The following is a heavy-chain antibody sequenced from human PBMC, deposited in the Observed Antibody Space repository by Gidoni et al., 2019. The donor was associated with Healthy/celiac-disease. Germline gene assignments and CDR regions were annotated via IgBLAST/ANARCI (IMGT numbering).Heavy chain of an antibody. CDR2: IRSKAYGGTT. CDR1: GFTFGDYA. CDR3: TSSGKRSDAFDI. Sequence: EVQLVESGGGLVKPGRSLRLSCTASGFTFGDYAMSWFRQAPGKGLEWVGFIRSKAYGGTTEYAASVKGRFTISRDDSKSIAYLQMNSLKTEDTAVYYCTSSGKRSDAFDIWGQGTMVTVSS. D-gene: IGHD1-26*01. V-gene: IGHV3-49*05. J-gene: IGHJ3*02.